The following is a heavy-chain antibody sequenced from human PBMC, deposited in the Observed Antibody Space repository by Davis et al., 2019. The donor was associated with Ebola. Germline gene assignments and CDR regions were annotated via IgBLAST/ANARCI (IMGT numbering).Heavy chain of an antibody. Sequence: ASLKVSCKASGYRFTSYYMHWVRQAPGQGLEWIGIINPITGGTSYAQNFQVRVNMTRDTSTSTVYMELSSLRSEDTAVYYCAREGGRYYDSSGYVFDIWGQGTMVKVSS. CDR1: GYRFTSYY. J-gene: IGHJ3*02. CDR2: INPITGGT. D-gene: IGHD3-22*01. CDR3: AREGGRYYDSSGYVFDI. V-gene: IGHV1-46*01.